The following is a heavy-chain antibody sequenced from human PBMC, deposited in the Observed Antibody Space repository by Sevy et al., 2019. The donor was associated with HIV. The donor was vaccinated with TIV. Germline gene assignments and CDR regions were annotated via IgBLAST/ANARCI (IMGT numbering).Heavy chain of an antibody. Sequence: GESLKISCKGSGYSFTSYWIGWVRQMPGKGLEWMGIIYPGDYDTRYSPSFQGQVTISADKSISTAYLQWSSLKASDTAMYYCARQGDILTGYADYYGMDVWGQGTTVTVSS. CDR2: IYPGDYDT. CDR1: GYSFTSYW. CDR3: ARQGDILTGYADYYGMDV. V-gene: IGHV5-51*01. D-gene: IGHD3-9*01. J-gene: IGHJ6*02.